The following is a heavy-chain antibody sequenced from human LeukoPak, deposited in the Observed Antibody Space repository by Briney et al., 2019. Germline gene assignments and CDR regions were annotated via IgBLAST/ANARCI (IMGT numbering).Heavy chain of an antibody. V-gene: IGHV3-30*02. CDR1: GFTFSSYG. CDR2: IRYDGSNK. J-gene: IGHJ6*03. D-gene: IGHD3-3*01. CDR3: AKGSTPYTLEWLSLYYYYHMDV. Sequence: GGSLRLSCAASGFTFSSYGMHWVRQAPGKGLEWVAFIRYDGSNKYYADSVKGRFTISRDNSKNTLYLQMNSLRAEDTAVYYCAKGSTPYTLEWLSLYYYYHMDVWGKGTTVTVSS.